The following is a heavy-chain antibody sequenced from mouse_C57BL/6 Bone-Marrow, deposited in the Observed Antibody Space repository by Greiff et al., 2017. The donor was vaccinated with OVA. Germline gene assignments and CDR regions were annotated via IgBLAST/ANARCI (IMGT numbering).Heavy chain of an antibody. V-gene: IGHV6-3*01. CDR3: TVDYSIYFDY. CDR1: GFTFSNYW. J-gene: IGHJ2*01. CDR2: IRLKSDNYAT. Sequence: EVKLEESGGGLVQPGGSMKLSCVASGFTFSNYWMNWVRQSPEKGLEWVAQIRLKSDNYATHYAESVKGRFTISRDDSKSSVYLQMNNLRAEDTGIYYCTVDYSIYFDYWGQGTTLTVSS. D-gene: IGHD2-5*01.